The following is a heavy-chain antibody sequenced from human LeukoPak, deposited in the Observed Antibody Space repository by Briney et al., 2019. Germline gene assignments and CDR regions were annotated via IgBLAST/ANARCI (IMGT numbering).Heavy chain of an antibody. D-gene: IGHD5-18*01. Sequence: SETLSLTCAVYGGSFSGCYWSWIRQPPGQGLEWIGEISHSGTTYFNPSLKSRVTVSVDTSKSQFSLRLSSVTAADTAVYYCVRGGLDTTRGGYFDYCGQGILVTVSS. CDR3: VRGGLDTTRGGYFDY. J-gene: IGHJ4*02. V-gene: IGHV4-34*01. CDR2: ISHSGTT. CDR1: GGSFSGCY.